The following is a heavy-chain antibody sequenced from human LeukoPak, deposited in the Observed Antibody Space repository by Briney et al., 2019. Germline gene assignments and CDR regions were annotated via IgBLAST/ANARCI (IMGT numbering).Heavy chain of an antibody. V-gene: IGHV4-59*11. J-gene: IGHJ6*03. CDR1: GGSISSHH. CDR2: IYYSGST. D-gene: IGHD6-6*01. CDR3: ARYYGRGDSIAARLSRGSAYYYYYMDV. Sequence: SETLSLTCTVSGGSISSHHWSWIRQPPGKGLEWIGYIYYSGSTNYNPSLKSRVTISVDTSKNQFSLKLSSVTAADTAVYYCARYYGRGDSIAARLSRGSAYYYYYMDVWGKGTTVTVSS.